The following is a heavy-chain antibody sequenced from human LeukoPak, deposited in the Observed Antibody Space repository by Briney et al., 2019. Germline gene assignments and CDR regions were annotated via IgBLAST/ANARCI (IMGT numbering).Heavy chain of an antibody. Sequence: GGTLRLSCAASGFTFSSYGMSWVRQAPGKGLEWVSAISATGGTTYYADSVKGRFTISRDNSKNTLYLQMNSLRAEDTAVYYCAKRRYYYDSSGYYGPFDYWGQGTLVTVSS. CDR1: GFTFSSYG. V-gene: IGHV3-23*01. D-gene: IGHD3-22*01. CDR3: AKRRYYYDSSGYYGPFDY. CDR2: ISATGGTT. J-gene: IGHJ4*02.